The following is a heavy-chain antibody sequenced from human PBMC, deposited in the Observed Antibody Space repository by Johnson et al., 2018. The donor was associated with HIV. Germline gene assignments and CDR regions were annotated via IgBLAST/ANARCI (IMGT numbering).Heavy chain of an antibody. CDR1: ASTFSNAW. CDR2: ITSTTDGGTT. Sequence: MHLVESGGGLVQPGGSLRLSCSSSASTFSNAWMSWVRQAPGKGLEWVGRITSTTDGGTTDYAAPVKGRFTISRDDSKNTLYLQMTSLRAEDTAVYYCAKDRVVIAAHDAFDVWGQGTMVTVSS. D-gene: IGHD2-21*01. CDR3: AKDRVVIAAHDAFDV. V-gene: IGHV3-15*01. J-gene: IGHJ3*01.